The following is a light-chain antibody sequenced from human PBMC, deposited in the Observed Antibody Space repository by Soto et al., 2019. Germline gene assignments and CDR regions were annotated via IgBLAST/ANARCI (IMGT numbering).Light chain of an antibody. Sequence: DIQLTHSPTTLSASVGDRVTITWRASQSISSWVAWYQQKPGKAPKLLIYDASSLESGVPSRFSGSGSGTEFTLTISSLQPDDFATYYCKQYNSYRWTSGQGTKV. V-gene: IGKV1-5*01. CDR3: KQYNSYRWT. CDR1: QSISSW. J-gene: IGKJ1*01. CDR2: DAS.